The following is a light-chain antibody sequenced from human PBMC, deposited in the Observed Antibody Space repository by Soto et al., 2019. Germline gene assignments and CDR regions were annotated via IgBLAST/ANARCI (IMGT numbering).Light chain of an antibody. J-gene: IGKJ1*01. Sequence: EIVMPQSPATLSVSPGESATLSCRASQSVTGDLAWYQQKPCQAPMLLIYRASTRAVRIPARFSGSGSGTDFTLSISSLQSEDFAVYYCHHSGNWPWTFGRGNNLEIK. V-gene: IGKV3-15*01. CDR3: HHSGNWPWT. CDR1: QSVTGD. CDR2: RAS.